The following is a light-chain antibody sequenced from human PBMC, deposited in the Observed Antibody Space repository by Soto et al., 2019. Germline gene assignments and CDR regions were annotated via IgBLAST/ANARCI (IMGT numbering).Light chain of an antibody. V-gene: IGKV1-39*01. CDR2: AAS. CDR1: QSISSY. CDR3: QQSYSTLSYT. Sequence: DIQMPQSPSSLSASVGDRVTITCRASQSISSYLNWYQLKPGKAPKLLIYAASSLQSGVPSRFSGSGSGTDFTLTISSLQPEDFATYYCQQSYSTLSYTFGQGTKVDIK. J-gene: IGKJ2*01.